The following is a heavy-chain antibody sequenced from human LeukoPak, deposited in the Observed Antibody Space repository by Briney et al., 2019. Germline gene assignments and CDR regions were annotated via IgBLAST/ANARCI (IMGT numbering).Heavy chain of an antibody. D-gene: IGHD5-24*01. V-gene: IGHV4-39*01. Sequence: SETLSLTCTVSGGSISSSSYYWGWIRQPPGKGLEWIGSIYYSGSTYYNPSLKSRVTISVDTSKNQFSLKLSSVTAADTAVYYCARHWDGSYYFDYWGQGTLVTASS. CDR2: IYYSGST. CDR3: ARHWDGSYYFDY. CDR1: GGSISSSSYY. J-gene: IGHJ4*02.